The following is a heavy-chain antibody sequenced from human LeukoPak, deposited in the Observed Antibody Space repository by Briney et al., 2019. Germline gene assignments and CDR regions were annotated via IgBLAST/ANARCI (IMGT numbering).Heavy chain of an antibody. CDR2: INEDGSEK. CDR3: ARGPNSNWSGLDF. V-gene: IGHV3-7*01. CDR1: GFTFSTRW. Sequence: GGSLRLSCAASGFTFSTRWMSWVRQAPGKGLEWVANINEDGSEKNYVESLKGRFTISRDNAKNTLYLQVNNLRAEDTAVYYCARGPNSNWSGLDFWGQGTLLTVSS. J-gene: IGHJ4*02. D-gene: IGHD6-6*01.